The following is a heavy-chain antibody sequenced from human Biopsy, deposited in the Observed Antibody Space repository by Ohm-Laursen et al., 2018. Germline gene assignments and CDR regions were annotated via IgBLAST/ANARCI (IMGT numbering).Heavy chain of an antibody. D-gene: IGHD2-2*01. J-gene: IGHJ4*02. CDR2: INQDGSQE. Sequence: SLRLSCAASGFTFSSYWMNWVRQAPGKGLEWVANINQDGSQEYSVDSVKGRFTISRDNAKNSLYLQMNSLRVEDTAVYYCARRSTTYCSSTSCSFDYWGQETLVTVSS. V-gene: IGHV3-7*01. CDR1: GFTFSSYW. CDR3: ARRSTTYCSSTSCSFDY.